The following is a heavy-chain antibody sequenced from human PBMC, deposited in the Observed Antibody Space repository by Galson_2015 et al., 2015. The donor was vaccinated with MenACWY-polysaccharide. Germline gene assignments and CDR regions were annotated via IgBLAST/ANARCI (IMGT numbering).Heavy chain of an antibody. CDR3: TRDRPLDY. J-gene: IGHJ4*02. CDR2: IRTNADGGAT. V-gene: IGHV3-49*03. CDR1: GFIFADYA. Sequence: SLRLSCATSGFIFADYAMAWFRQAPGKGLEWIGFIRTNADGGATNYAASVRGRFTISRDDSRSIAYLEMNSLITEGTAVYFCTRDRPLDYWGQGTLVSVSS.